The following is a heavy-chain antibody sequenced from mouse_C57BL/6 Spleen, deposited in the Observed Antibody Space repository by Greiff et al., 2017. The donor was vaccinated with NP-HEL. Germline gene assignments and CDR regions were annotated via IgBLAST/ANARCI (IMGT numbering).Heavy chain of an antibody. CDR3: ARGRNYYGSSYDYAMDY. V-gene: IGHV1-47*01. CDR1: GYTFTTYP. CDR2: FHPYNDDT. J-gene: IGHJ4*01. D-gene: IGHD1-1*01. Sequence: QVQLQQSGAELVKPGASVKMSCKASGYTFTTYPIEWMKQNHGKSLEWIGNFHPYNDDTKYNEKFKGKATLTVEKSSSTVYLELSRLTSDDSAVYYCARGRNYYGSSYDYAMDYWGQGTSVTVSS.